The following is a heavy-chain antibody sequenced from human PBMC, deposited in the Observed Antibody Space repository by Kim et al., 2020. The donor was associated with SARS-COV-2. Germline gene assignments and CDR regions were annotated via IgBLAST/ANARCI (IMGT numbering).Heavy chain of an antibody. CDR2: VNPSGGNT. CDR3: ARVGTVTSHYYYYGMGV. D-gene: IGHD4-17*01. J-gene: IGHJ6*01. CDR1: GYTFSGYY. Sequence: ASVKVSCKASGYTFSGYYIHWVRQAPGQGLEWMGIVNPSGGNTTYAQEFQGRVTMTRDTSTSTVYMELSSLRSDDTAVYYCARVGTVTSHYYYYGMGVWG. V-gene: IGHV1-46*01.